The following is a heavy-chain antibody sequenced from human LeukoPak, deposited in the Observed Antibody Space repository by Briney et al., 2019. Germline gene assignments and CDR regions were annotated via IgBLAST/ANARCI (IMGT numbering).Heavy chain of an antibody. V-gene: IGHV3-23*01. D-gene: IGHD6-13*01. CDR2: ISGSGAST. CDR1: GFPFSSYA. J-gene: IGHJ3*02. CDR3: AKCQLAANSAFDI. Sequence: PGGSLRLFCAASGFPFSSYAMSWVRQAPGKGLEWVSSISGSGASTYYEDSVKGRFTISRDNYKNTVYLQMNSLRAEDTAEYYCAKCQLAANSAFDIWGQGTMVSVSS.